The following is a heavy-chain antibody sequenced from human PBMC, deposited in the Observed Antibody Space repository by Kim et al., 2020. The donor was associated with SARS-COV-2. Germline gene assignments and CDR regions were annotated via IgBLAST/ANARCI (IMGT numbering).Heavy chain of an antibody. V-gene: IGHV3-72*01. Sequence: GGSLRLSCAASGFTFSDHYMDWVRQAPGKGLEWVGRTRNKANSYTTEYAASVKGRFTISRDDSKNSLYLQMNSLKTEDTAVYYCAREGVVVMVDGMDVWGQGTTVTVSS. D-gene: IGHD3-22*01. CDR2: TRNKANSYTT. CDR3: AREGVVVMVDGMDV. J-gene: IGHJ6*02. CDR1: GFTFSDHY.